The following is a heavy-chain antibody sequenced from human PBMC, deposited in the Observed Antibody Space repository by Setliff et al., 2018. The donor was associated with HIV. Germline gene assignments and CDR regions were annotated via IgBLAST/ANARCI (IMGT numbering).Heavy chain of an antibody. CDR1: GFTFSSHA. V-gene: IGHV3-30*18. CDR3: AKNLYSSIWSPLDY. J-gene: IGHJ4*02. CDR2: ISFDTRIQ. Sequence: PGGSLRLSCEASGFTFSSHAMHWVRQAAGKGLEWVAVISFDTRIQVYADSVKCRFTISRDNSKNTLYLQMNSLRAEDTAVYYCAKNLYSSIWSPLDYWGQGTLVTVSS. D-gene: IGHD6-13*01.